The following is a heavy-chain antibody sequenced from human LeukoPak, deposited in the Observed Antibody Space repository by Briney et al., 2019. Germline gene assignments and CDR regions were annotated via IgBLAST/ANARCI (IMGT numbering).Heavy chain of an antibody. CDR2: INHSGST. D-gene: IGHD3-16*01. CDR1: GGSFSGYY. CDR3: ANLEGASPLDAFDI. Sequence: PSETLSLTCAVYGGSFSGYYWSWIRQPPGKGLEWIGEINHSGSTNYNPSLKSRVTISVDTSKNQFSLKLSSVTAADTAVYYCANLEGASPLDAFDIWGQGTMVTVSS. J-gene: IGHJ3*02. V-gene: IGHV4-34*01.